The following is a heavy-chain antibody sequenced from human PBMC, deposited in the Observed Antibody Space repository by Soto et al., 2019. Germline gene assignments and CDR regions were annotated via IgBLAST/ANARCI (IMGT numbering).Heavy chain of an antibody. CDR2: IISIFGTA. V-gene: IGHV1-69*13. CDR3: ASQPGTTDGRGWDYYYYYGMDV. D-gene: IGHD1-7*01. Sequence: GASVKVSCKASGGTFSSYAISWVRQAPGQGLEWMGGIISIFGTANYAQMFQGRVTITADESTSTAYMELSSLRSEDTAVYYCASQPGTTDGRGWDYYYYYGMDVWGQGTTVTVSS. J-gene: IGHJ6*02. CDR1: GGTFSSYA.